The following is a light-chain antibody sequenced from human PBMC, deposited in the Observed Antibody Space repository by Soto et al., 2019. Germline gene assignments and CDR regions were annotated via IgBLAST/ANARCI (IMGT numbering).Light chain of an antibody. V-gene: IGKV3-20*01. CDR3: QQYGSSPRIT. CDR2: GAS. J-gene: IGKJ5*01. Sequence: EIVMTQSPATLSVSPGDRATLSCRASQSVTSNLAWYQQKPGQAPRLLIYGASTRATGIPDRFSGSGSGTDFTLTISRLEPEDFAVYYCQQYGSSPRITFGQGTRLEIK. CDR1: QSVTSN.